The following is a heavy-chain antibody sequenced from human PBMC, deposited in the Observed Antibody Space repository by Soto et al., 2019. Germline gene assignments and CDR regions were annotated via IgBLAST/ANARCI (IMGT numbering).Heavy chain of an antibody. CDR3: AINGTYYYDSSGYYLTPFDY. V-gene: IGHV3-23*01. Sequence: GGSLRLSCAASGLTFSSYAMSWVRQAPGKGLEWVSAISGSGGSTYYADSVKGRFTISRDNSKNTLYLQMNSLRAEDTAVYYCAINGTYYYDSSGYYLTPFDYWGQGTLVTVSS. CDR2: ISGSGGST. D-gene: IGHD3-22*01. CDR1: GLTFSSYA. J-gene: IGHJ4*02.